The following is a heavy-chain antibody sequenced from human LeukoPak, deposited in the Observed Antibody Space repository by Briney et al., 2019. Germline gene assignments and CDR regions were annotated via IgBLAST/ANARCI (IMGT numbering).Heavy chain of an antibody. CDR3: ARVRGVIIQTFDY. D-gene: IGHD3-10*01. J-gene: IGHJ4*02. V-gene: IGHV4-39*07. Sequence: SETLSLTCTVSGGSISSSSYYWGWIRQPPGKGLEWIGSIYYSGSTYYNPSLKSRVTISVDTSKNQFSLKLSSVTAADTAVYYCARVRGVIIQTFDYWGQGTLVTVSS. CDR1: GGSISSSSYY. CDR2: IYYSGST.